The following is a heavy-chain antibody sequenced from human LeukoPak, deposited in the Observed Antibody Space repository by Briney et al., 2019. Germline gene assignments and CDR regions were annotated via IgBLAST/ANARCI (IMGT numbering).Heavy chain of an antibody. CDR2: VYHTGST. D-gene: IGHD2-2*01. Sequence: KSSETLSLTCTVSGYSITSDHFWGWIRQPPGKGLEWIGSVYHTGSTFYSPSLKSRVTISVDTSKNQFSLKLSSVTAADTAVYYCARGGVPAAISSPQLQSGNWFDPWGQGTLVTVSS. CDR3: ARGGVPAAISSPQLQSGNWFDP. V-gene: IGHV4-38-2*02. CDR1: GYSITSDHF. J-gene: IGHJ5*02.